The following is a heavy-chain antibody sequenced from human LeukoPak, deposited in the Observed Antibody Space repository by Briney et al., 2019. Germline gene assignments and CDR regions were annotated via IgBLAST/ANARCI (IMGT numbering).Heavy chain of an antibody. V-gene: IGHV3-23*01. J-gene: IGHJ4*02. Sequence: GGSLRLSCAASGFTFSSDGMSWGRQAPRKGREWGSAISGSGGSTYYTDSVKSRFTISIDNSKNPLYLQMNSLRAEDTAVYYCARDPTYVLLWFGELQGWYFDYWGQGTLVTVSS. D-gene: IGHD3-10*01. CDR1: GFTFSSDG. CDR3: ARDPTYVLLWFGELQGWYFDY. CDR2: ISGSGGST.